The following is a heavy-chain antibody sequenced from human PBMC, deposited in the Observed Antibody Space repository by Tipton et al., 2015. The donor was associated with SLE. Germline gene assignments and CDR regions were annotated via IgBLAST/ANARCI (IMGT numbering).Heavy chain of an antibody. CDR3: ASLNWNYFPDFDS. Sequence: SLTCSVSNGSIGSDYWTWIRQPPGKGLEWIGYKYYSGGTNSNPSLTSRVIISVATSENHFSLKLSSVTAADTAFYYCASLNWNYFPDFDSWGQGTLVTVSS. J-gene: IGHJ4*02. D-gene: IGHD1-7*01. CDR2: KYYSGGT. CDR1: NGSIGSDY. V-gene: IGHV4-59*08.